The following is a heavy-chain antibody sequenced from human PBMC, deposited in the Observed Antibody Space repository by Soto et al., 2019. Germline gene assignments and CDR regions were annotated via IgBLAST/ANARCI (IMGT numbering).Heavy chain of an antibody. CDR3: ARGWGSSWYFPFDY. J-gene: IGHJ4*02. Sequence: PSETLSLTCAVYGGSFSGYYWSWIRQPPGKGLEWVGEINHSGSTNYNPSLKSRVTISVDTSKNQFSLKLSSVTAADTAVYYCARGWGSSWYFPFDYWGQGTLVTAPQ. D-gene: IGHD6-13*01. V-gene: IGHV4-34*01. CDR2: INHSGST. CDR1: GGSFSGYY.